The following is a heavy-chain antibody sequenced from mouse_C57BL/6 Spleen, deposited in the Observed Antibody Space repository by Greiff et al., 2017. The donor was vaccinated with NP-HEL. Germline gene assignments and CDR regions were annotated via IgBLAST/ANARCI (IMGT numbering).Heavy chain of an antibody. V-gene: IGHV3-6*01. D-gene: IGHD1-1*01. CDR1: GYSITSGYY. J-gene: IGHJ4*01. CDR2: ISYDGSN. CDR3: AKESPITTVMDY. Sequence: DVQLQESGPGLVKPSQSLSLTCSVTGYSITSGYYWNWIRQFPGNKLEWMGYISYDGSNNYNPSRKNRISITRDTSKNQFFLKLNSVTTEDTATYYWAKESPITTVMDYWGQGTSVTVSS.